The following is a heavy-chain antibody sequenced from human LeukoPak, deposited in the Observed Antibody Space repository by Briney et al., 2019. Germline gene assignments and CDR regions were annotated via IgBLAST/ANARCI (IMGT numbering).Heavy chain of an antibody. CDR1: GGSISSYY. CDR2: IYTSGST. V-gene: IGHV4-4*07. D-gene: IGHD2-2*01. Sequence: SETLSLTCTVSGGSISSYYWSWIRQPAGKGLEWIGRIYTSGSTNYNPSLKSRVTISVDKSKNQFSLELSSVTAADTAVYYCARDAVCSSTSCYGYYYYYMDVWGKGTTVTVSS. J-gene: IGHJ6*03. CDR3: ARDAVCSSTSCYGYYYYYMDV.